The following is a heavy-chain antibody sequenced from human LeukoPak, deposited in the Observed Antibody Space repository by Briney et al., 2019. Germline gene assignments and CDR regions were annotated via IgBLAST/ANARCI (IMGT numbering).Heavy chain of an antibody. CDR2: ISGSGGST. CDR1: GFTFSSYA. D-gene: IGHD2-2*01. J-gene: IGHJ4*02. V-gene: IGHV3-23*01. CDR3: ARDMHSSYEY. Sequence: PGGSLRLSCAASGFTFSSYAMSWVRQAPGKGLEWASAISGSGGSTYYADSVKGRFTISRDNSKNTPYLLMNSLRAEDTAVYYCARDMHSSYEYWGQGTLVSVSS.